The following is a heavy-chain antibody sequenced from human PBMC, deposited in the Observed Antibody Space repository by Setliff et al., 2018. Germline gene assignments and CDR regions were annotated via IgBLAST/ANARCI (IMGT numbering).Heavy chain of an antibody. Sequence: KPSETLSLTCTVSGGSISSYYWSWIRQPAGKGLEWIGHTYIGGSANYNPSLKSRVTMSIDTSKNQFSLKLNSVTAADMAVYYCAREQWLDPLGYYYMDVWAKGTTVTVSS. J-gene: IGHJ6*03. D-gene: IGHD6-19*01. CDR3: AREQWLDPLGYYYMDV. CDR2: TYIGGSA. CDR1: GGSISSYY. V-gene: IGHV4-4*07.